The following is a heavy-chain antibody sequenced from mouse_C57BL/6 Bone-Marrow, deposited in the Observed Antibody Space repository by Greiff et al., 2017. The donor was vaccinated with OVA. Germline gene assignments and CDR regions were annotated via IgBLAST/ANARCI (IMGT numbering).Heavy chain of an antibody. D-gene: IGHD1-1*01. CDR3: VRAEYYGSRGYFDV. CDR2: IRSKSSNYAT. CDR1: GFTFNTYA. J-gene: IGHJ1*03. V-gene: IGHV10-3*01. Sequence: EVQGVESGGGLVQPKGSLKLSCAASGFTFNTYAMHWVRQSPGKGLEWVARIRSKSSNYATYYADSVKDRCTISRDDSQSMLYLQMHNLNPEDTAMYYCVRAEYYGSRGYFDVWGTGTTVTVSS.